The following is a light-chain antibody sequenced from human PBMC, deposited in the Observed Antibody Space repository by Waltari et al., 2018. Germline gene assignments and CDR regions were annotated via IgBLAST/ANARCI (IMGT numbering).Light chain of an antibody. J-gene: IGLJ2*01. CDR3: SSYAGSNNVV. CDR2: EVT. Sequence: QSALTQPPSASGSPGQSVPLSCTGTSTAVGGYHHVSWYQQHPGKAPKLMIYEVTKRPSGVPDRFSGSKSGNTASLTVSGLQAEDEADYYCSSYAGSNNVVFGGGTKLTVL. V-gene: IGLV2-8*01. CDR1: STAVGGYHH.